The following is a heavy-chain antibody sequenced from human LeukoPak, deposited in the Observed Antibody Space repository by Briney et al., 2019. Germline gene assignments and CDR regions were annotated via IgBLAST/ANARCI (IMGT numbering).Heavy chain of an antibody. CDR2: ISIGGDTR. CDR1: GFRFSNYE. J-gene: IGHJ5*02. Sequence: GESLRLSCAASGFRFSNYEMDWVSQAPGKGLEWVSYISIGGDTRHYADSVKGRFTISRDNAKNSVYLQMNSLRAEDTAVYFCASLWELTMAWGQGTLVTVSS. V-gene: IGHV3-48*03. CDR3: ASLWELTMA. D-gene: IGHD3-16*01.